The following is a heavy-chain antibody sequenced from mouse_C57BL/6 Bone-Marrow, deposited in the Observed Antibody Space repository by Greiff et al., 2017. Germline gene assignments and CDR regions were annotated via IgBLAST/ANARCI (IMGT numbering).Heavy chain of an antibody. CDR1: GYTFTSYW. D-gene: IGHD1-1*01. CDR3: ASGGYYDGGFCCFDV. J-gene: IGHJ1*03. V-gene: IGHV1-55*01. CDR2: IYPGNGST. Sequence: QVQLQQPGAELVKPGASVKMSCKASGYTFTSYWITWVKQRPGQGLEWIGDIYPGNGSTNYNEKFKSKATLTVDKSSSTAYMQPSSLTSEDSAVYYGASGGYYDGGFCCFDVWGTGTTVTVSS.